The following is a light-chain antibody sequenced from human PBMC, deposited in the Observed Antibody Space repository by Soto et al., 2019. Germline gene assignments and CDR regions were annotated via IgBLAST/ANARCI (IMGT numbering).Light chain of an antibody. CDR3: QQTYNAPRT. V-gene: IGKV1-39*01. CDR2: AAS. J-gene: IGKJ1*01. Sequence: DIQITQSPSSLSASVGDRLTITCRASQSISTSLNWYQQTPGKAPKLLIYAASSLQSGVPSRFSGSGSGTDFTLTISSLQPEDFATYYCQQTYNAPRTFGQGTKVDIK. CDR1: QSISTS.